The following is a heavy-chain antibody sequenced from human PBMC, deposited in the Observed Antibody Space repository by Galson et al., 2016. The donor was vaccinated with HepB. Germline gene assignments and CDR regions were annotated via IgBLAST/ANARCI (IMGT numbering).Heavy chain of an antibody. Sequence: SCAVSGFTFSGSAIHWVRQASVKGLEWVGRIRSKTNTYATAYGESVKGRFTISRDDSRNTAYLQMNSLKTEDTAVYYCMSYRDDYLRGGDWGQGTLVTVSS. J-gene: IGHJ4*02. CDR1: GFTFSGSA. V-gene: IGHV3-73*01. D-gene: IGHD5-12*01. CDR2: IRSKTNTYAT. CDR3: MSYRDDYLRGGD.